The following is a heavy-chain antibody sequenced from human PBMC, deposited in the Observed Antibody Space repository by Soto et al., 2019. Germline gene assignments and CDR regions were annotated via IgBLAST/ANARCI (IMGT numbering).Heavy chain of an antibody. CDR3: ASGDSSGWYFY. D-gene: IGHD6-19*01. V-gene: IGHV3-23*01. CDR1: GFTFSSYA. CDR2: ISGSGGST. Sequence: GGSLRLSCAASGFTFSSYAMSWVRQAPGKGLEWVSAISGSGGSTYYADSVKGRFTISRDNSKTTLYLQMNSLRAEDTAVYYCASGDSSGWYFYWGQGTLVTVSS. J-gene: IGHJ4*02.